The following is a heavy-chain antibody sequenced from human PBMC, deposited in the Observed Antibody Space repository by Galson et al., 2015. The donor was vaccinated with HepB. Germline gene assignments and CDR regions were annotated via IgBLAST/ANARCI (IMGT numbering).Heavy chain of an antibody. CDR2: ISYDGSNK. CDR1: GFTFSSYG. Sequence: SLRLSCAASGFTFSSYGMHWVRQAPGKGLEWVAVISYDGSNKYYADSVKGRFTISRDNSKNTLYLQMNSLRAEDTAVYYCAKSHSNYFDYWGQGTLVTVSS. CDR3: AKSHSNYFDY. D-gene: IGHD4-11*01. J-gene: IGHJ4*02. V-gene: IGHV3-30*18.